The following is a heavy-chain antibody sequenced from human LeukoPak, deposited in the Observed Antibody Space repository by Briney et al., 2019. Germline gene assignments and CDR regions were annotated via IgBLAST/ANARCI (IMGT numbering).Heavy chain of an antibody. D-gene: IGHD3-10*01. CDR3: ARDRPDGSGSYLDY. CDR2: ISYNGSNK. CDR1: GFTVSSYA. J-gene: IGHJ4*02. V-gene: IGHV3-30-3*01. Sequence: GGSLRLSCAASGFTVSSYAIHWVRRAPGKGLEWVAVISYNGSNKYYADSVKGRFTISRDNSKNTLYLQMNSLRAEDTAVYYCARDRPDGSGSYLDYWGQGTLVTVSS.